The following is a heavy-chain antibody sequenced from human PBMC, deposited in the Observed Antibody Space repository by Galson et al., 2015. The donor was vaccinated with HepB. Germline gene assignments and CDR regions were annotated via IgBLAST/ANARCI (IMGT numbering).Heavy chain of an antibody. CDR2: ISAYNGNT. CDR3: AHQLLITMIVVGYFDY. CDR1: GYTFTSYG. J-gene: IGHJ4*02. V-gene: IGHV1-18*01. D-gene: IGHD3-22*01. Sequence: SVKVSCKASGYTFTSYGISWVRQAPGQGLEWMGWISAYNGNTNYAQKLQGRVTITADKSTSTAYMELSSLRSEDTAVYYCAHQLLITMIVVGYFDYWGQGTLVTVSS.